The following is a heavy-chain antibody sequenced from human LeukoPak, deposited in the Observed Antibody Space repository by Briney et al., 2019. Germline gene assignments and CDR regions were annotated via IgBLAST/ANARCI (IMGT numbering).Heavy chain of an antibody. CDR1: GFTFDDYA. Sequence: GRSLRLSCAASGFTFDDYAMHWVRQAPGKGLEWVSGISWNSGSIGYADSVKGRFTISRDNAKNSLYLQMNSLRAEDTALHYCAKDNYYDSSGYFDYWGQGTLVTVSS. CDR3: AKDNYYDSSGYFDY. J-gene: IGHJ4*02. D-gene: IGHD3-22*01. CDR2: ISWNSGSI. V-gene: IGHV3-9*01.